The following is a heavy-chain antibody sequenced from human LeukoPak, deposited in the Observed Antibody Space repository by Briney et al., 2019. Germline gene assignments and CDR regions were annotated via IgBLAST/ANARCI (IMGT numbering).Heavy chain of an antibody. V-gene: IGHV4-59*08. Sequence: PSETLSLTCTVSGGSISSYYWSWIRQPPGKGLEWIGYIYYSGSTNYNPSLKSRVTISVDTSKNQFSLKLNSVTAADTAVYYCARHGPLSLRYFDWSFDYWGQGTLVTVSS. CDR1: GGSISSYY. D-gene: IGHD3-9*01. CDR3: ARHGPLSLRYFDWSFDY. J-gene: IGHJ4*02. CDR2: IYYSGST.